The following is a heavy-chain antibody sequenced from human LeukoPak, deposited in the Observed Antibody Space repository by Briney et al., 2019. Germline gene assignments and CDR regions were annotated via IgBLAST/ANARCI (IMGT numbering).Heavy chain of an antibody. CDR1: EFTFSHFA. CDR2: VSSHGNDG. J-gene: IGHJ4*02. V-gene: IGHV3-30*01. CDR3: TRDASNFNDFDY. D-gene: IGHD5-24*01. Sequence: PGGSLRLSCAVSEFTFSHFAMHWVRQAPGKGLEWVAVVSSHGNDGYYADSVKGRFTISRDNSKNTLYLQIDSLRAEDTAIYYCTRDASNFNDFDYWGQGTLVTVSS.